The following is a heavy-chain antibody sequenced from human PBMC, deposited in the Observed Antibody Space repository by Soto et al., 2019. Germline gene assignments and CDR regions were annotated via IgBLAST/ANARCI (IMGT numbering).Heavy chain of an antibody. CDR2: IWYDGSNK. CDR3: ARGVDTAMVTSWYFDL. CDR1: GFTFSSYG. J-gene: IGHJ2*01. D-gene: IGHD5-18*01. V-gene: IGHV3-33*01. Sequence: QVQLVESGGGVVQPGRSLRLSCAASGFTFSSYGMHWVRQAPGKGLEWVAVIWYDGSNKYYADSVKGRFTISRDNSKNXLYLQMNSLRAEDTAVYYCARGVDTAMVTSWYFDLWGRGTLVTVSS.